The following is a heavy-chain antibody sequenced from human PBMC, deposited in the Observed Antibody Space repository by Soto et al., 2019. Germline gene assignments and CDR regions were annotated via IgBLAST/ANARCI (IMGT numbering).Heavy chain of an antibody. V-gene: IGHV5-10-1*01. D-gene: IGHD6-13*01. CDR2: IDPSDSYT. CDR3: ARLESYPAGAKYFPH. Sequence: PGESLKISCKGSGYSFTSYWIIWVRQMPGKGLEWMGRIDPSDSYTNYSPSFQGHVTISADKSISTAYLQWSSLKASDTAMYYWARLESYPAGAKYFPHWGKGTLVTVS. CDR1: GYSFTSYW. J-gene: IGHJ1*01.